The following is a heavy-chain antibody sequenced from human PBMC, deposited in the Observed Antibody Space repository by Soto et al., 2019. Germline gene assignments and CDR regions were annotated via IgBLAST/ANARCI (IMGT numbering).Heavy chain of an antibody. Sequence: SETLSLTCTVSGGSISSGGYYWSWIRQHPGKGLEWIGYIYYSGSTYYNPSLKSRVTISVDTSKNQFPLRLSSVTAADTAVYYCAKFSYHDSSGYYFYWFDPWGQGALVTVSS. V-gene: IGHV4-31*03. D-gene: IGHD3-22*01. J-gene: IGHJ5*02. CDR2: IYYSGST. CDR3: AKFSYHDSSGYYFYWFDP. CDR1: GGSISSGGYY.